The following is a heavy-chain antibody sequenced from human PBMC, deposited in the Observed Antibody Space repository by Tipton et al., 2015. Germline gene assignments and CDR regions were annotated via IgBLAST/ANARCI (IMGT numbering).Heavy chain of an antibody. CDR2: ISPSGNT. CDR1: AYSITSDYY. V-gene: IGHV4-38-2*01. D-gene: IGHD3-9*01. J-gene: IGHJ4*02. CDR3: ACQDYDMVTRDYQTVDY. Sequence: TLSLTCAVSAYSITSDYYWGWIRQPPGKGLEWIGSISPSGNTYSTPSLKSRVSISVDTSKNQFSLRVRSVTAADTAVYYCACQDYDMVTRDYQTVDYWGQGTLVTVSS.